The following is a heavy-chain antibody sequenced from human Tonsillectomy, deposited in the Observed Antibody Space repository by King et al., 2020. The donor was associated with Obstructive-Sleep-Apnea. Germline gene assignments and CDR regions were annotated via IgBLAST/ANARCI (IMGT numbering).Heavy chain of an antibody. D-gene: IGHD6-13*01. Sequence: VQLQQWGAGLLKPSETLSLTCAVYGGSFSDYYWSWIRQPPGKGLEWIGEINHSGSTNYNPSLKSRVTISGDMSKNQLSLKLTSVTAADTAVYYCARGSGAADVNWFDPWGQGALVTVSS. CDR1: GGSFSDYY. CDR3: ARGSGAADVNWFDP. V-gene: IGHV4-34*01. J-gene: IGHJ5*02. CDR2: INHSGST.